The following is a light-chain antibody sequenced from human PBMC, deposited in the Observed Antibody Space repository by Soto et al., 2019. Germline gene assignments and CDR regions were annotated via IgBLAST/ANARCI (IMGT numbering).Light chain of an antibody. V-gene: IGLV2-14*01. CDR2: DVS. J-gene: IGLJ1*01. CDR3: GSYTTTSTLPYV. Sequence: QSALTQPASVSGSPGQSITISCTGTSSDVGGYNYVSWYQQHPGKAPKLMIYDVSNRPSGVSNRFSGSKSGNTASLTISGSQPEEEDDYYCGSYTTTSTLPYVFGPGPKLTAL. CDR1: SSDVGGYNY.